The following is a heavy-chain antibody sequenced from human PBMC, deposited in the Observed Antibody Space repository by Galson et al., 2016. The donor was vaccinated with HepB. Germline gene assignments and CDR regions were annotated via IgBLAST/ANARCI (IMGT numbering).Heavy chain of an antibody. CDR1: GYDFTYYA. CDR3: ARGGRGSYYYPDVFPQLDY. J-gene: IGHJ4*02. CDR2: IHTGEGDT. V-gene: IGHV1-3*04. D-gene: IGHD1-26*01. Sequence: SVKVSCKASGYDFTYYAIHWVRQAPGQRLEWMGWIHTGEGDTKYSQKVQDTATITRDTSATTAYLELSSLRSEDTAVSYCARGGRGSYYYPDVFPQLDYWGQGTLVTVSS.